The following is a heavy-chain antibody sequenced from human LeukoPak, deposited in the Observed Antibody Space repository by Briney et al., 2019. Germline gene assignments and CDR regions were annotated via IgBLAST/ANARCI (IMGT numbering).Heavy chain of an antibody. V-gene: IGHV3-48*02. Sequence: GGSLRLSCEASGFSLSSYSMNWVRQAPGKGLEWVSYISSSSSTIYHADSVKGRFTISRDDAKNSLDLQMNSLRDEDTAVYYCAREGDSSGPSVGLDYWGQGTLVTVSS. CDR2: ISSSSSTI. J-gene: IGHJ4*02. CDR3: AREGDSSGPSVGLDY. D-gene: IGHD3-22*01. CDR1: GFSLSSYS.